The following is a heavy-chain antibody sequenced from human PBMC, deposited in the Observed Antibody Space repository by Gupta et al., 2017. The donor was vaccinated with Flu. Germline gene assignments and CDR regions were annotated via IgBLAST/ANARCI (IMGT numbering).Heavy chain of an antibody. V-gene: IGHV1-2*02. CDR1: GYTFTGQY. D-gene: IGHD3-3*01. CDR2: IDPDSGGT. Sequence: QVQLVQSGAEVKKPGASVKVPCKASGYTFTGQYMHWVRQAPGQGREWMGWIDPDSGGTSYAQEFQGRVTMTRDTSISTAYMELSRLRSDDTAVYYCTRTLPGRPFLEYWGQGTLVTVSS. CDR3: TRTLPGRPFLEY. J-gene: IGHJ4*02.